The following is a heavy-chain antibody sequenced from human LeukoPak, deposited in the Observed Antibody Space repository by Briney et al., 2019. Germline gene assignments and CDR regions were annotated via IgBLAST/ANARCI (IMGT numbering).Heavy chain of an antibody. J-gene: IGHJ3*02. CDR2: MYHSGST. CDR1: GYSISSGYY. CDR3: ARHGGSNHIQRTFDI. Sequence: PSETLSLTCDVSGYSISSGYYWGWIRQPPGKGLEFIGSMYHSGSTYYNPSPKSRVTISVDTSKNQFSLKLSSVTAADTAVYYCARHGGSNHIQRTFDIWGQGTMVTVSS. V-gene: IGHV4-38-2*01. D-gene: IGHD1-26*01.